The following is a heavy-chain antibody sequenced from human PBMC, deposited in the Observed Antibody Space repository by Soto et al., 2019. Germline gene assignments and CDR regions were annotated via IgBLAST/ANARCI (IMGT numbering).Heavy chain of an antibody. J-gene: IGHJ3*02. Sequence: GESLKISCKGSGYSFTSYWIGWVRQMPGKGLEWMGIIYPGDSDTRYSPSFQGQVTISADKSISTAYLQWSSLKASDTAIYYCARPGKKTGTTSTVFDIWGQGTMVTVSS. D-gene: IGHD1-1*01. CDR3: ARPGKKTGTTSTVFDI. CDR2: IYPGDSDT. CDR1: GYSFTSYW. V-gene: IGHV5-51*01.